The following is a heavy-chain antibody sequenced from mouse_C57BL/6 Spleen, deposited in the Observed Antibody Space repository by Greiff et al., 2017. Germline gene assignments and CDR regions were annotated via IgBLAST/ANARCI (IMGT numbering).Heavy chain of an antibody. Sequence: EVKLVESGGGLVEPGGSLKLSCAASGFTFSDYGMHWVRQAPEKGLKWVAYISSGSSTIYYADTVKGRFTISRDNAKNTLFLQMTSLRSEDTAMYYCAITYSYYAMDYWGQGTSVTVSS. J-gene: IGHJ4*01. CDR1: GFTFSDYG. CDR3: AITYSYYAMDY. D-gene: IGHD2-12*01. V-gene: IGHV5-17*01. CDR2: ISSGSSTI.